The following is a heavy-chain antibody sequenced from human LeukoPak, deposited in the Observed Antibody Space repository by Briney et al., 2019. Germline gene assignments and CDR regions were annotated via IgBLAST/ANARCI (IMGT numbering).Heavy chain of an antibody. J-gene: IGHJ5*02. V-gene: IGHV3-23*01. D-gene: IGHD6-19*01. Sequence: PGGSLRLSCAASRFTFSAYAMYWVRQAPGKGLEWVSCIEASDVNTYYADSVKGRFTISRDNSKNTLYLQMNSLRAEDTAVYYCAKGSGSGWYGWFDPWGRGTLVTVSS. CDR1: RFTFSAYA. CDR2: IEASDVNT. CDR3: AKGSGSGWYGWFDP.